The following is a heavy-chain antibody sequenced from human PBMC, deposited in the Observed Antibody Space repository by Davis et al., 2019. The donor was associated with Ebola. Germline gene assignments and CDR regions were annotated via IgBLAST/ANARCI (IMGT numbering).Heavy chain of an antibody. CDR3: ARPYGDYAAFDI. D-gene: IGHD4-17*01. CDR1: GFIFSDYY. J-gene: IGHJ3*02. Sequence: PGGSLRLSCAASGFIFSDYYMTWVRQAPGKGLEWLSYIDSRGRTMYYTDSVKGRFTISRDNTNNSLYLQMNSLRGDDTAVYYCARPYGDYAAFDIWGQGTVVTVSS. V-gene: IGHV3-11*01. CDR2: IDSRGRTM.